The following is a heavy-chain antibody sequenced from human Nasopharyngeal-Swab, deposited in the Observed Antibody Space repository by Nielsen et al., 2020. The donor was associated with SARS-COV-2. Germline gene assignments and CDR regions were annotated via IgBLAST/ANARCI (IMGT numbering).Heavy chain of an antibody. CDR2: IDTNTGNP. CDR3: ATGLLGYTYAFGN. D-gene: IGHD5-18*01. V-gene: IGHV7-4-1*02. J-gene: IGHJ4*02. Sequence: VRQAHGQGLEWMGWIDTNTGNPTYAQGFTGRFVFSLDTSVSTAYLQISSLKAEDTAMYYCATGLLGYTYAFGNWGQGTLVTVSS.